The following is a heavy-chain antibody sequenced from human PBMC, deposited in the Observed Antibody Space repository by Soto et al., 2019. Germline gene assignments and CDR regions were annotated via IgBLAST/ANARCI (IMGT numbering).Heavy chain of an antibody. CDR1: GGSISSGGYY. V-gene: IGHV4-31*03. D-gene: IGHD4-17*01. CDR3: ARDSTRGDYHGGYYYGMDV. Sequence: TLSLTCTVSGGSISSGGYYWSWIRQHPGKGLEWIGYIYYSGSTYYNPSLKSRVTISVDTSKNQFSLKLSSVTAADTAVYYCARDSTRGDYHGGYYYGMDVWGQGTTVTVSS. J-gene: IGHJ6*02. CDR2: IYYSGST.